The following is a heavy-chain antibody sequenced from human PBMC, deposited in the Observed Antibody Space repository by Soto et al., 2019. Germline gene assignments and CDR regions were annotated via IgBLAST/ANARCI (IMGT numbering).Heavy chain of an antibody. D-gene: IGHD2-15*01. CDR3: AGGDGYCSGGRCLVDDAFDI. Sequence: QVQLVQSGAEVKKPGSSVKVSCKASGGTFSSYAISWVRQAPGQGLEWMGGIIPIFGTANYAQKFQGRVTITADESTSTAYMELSSLRSEDTAVYYCAGGDGYCSGGRCLVDDAFDIWGQGTMVTFSS. CDR1: GGTFSSYA. J-gene: IGHJ3*02. V-gene: IGHV1-69*12. CDR2: IIPIFGTA.